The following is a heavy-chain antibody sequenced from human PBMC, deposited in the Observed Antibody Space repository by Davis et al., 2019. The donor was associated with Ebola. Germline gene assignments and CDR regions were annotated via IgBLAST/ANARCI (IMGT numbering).Heavy chain of an antibody. J-gene: IGHJ4*02. CDR2: IIPGLNIA. Sequence: SVKVSCKASEDIFTNYINMSWVRQAPGEGLEWMGEIIPGLNIANYPQRFQGRVTFTADASTSTIYMEMTNLRSADTAVFYCATETKTAEDFWGQGTLVTVSS. CDR3: ATETKTAEDF. D-gene: IGHD1-1*01. V-gene: IGHV1-69*10. CDR1: EDIFTNYI.